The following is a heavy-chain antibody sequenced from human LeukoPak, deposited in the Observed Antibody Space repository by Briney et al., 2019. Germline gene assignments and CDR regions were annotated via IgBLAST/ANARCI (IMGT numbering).Heavy chain of an antibody. Sequence: GASVKVSCKASGGTFSSYAISWVRQAPGQGLEWMGGIIPVFGTANYAQKFQGRVTITADESTSTAYMELSSLRSEDTAVYYCARDRVRQLGYYMDVWGKGTTVTVSS. CDR3: ARDRVRQLGYYMDV. D-gene: IGHD1-1*01. CDR2: IIPVFGTA. CDR1: GGTFSSYA. J-gene: IGHJ6*03. V-gene: IGHV1-69*13.